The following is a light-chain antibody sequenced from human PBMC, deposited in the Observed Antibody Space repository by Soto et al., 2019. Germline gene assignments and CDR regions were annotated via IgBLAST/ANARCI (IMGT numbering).Light chain of an antibody. CDR3: QQYNSYSRGFT. V-gene: IGKV1-5*01. CDR1: QSISSW. J-gene: IGKJ3*01. CDR2: DAS. Sequence: DIQMTQSPSTLSASVGDRVTITCRASQSISSWLAWYQQKPGKAPKLLIYDASSLESGVPSRFSGSGSVTEFTLTIRSLQPDDFATYYCQQYNSYSRGFTFGPGTKVDIK.